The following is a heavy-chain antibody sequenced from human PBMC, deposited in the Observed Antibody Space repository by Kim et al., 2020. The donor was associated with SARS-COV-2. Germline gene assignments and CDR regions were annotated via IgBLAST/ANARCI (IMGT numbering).Heavy chain of an antibody. Sequence: SETLSLTCTVSGGSINSGDYYWSWIRQPPGKGLEWIGYIYYSGSTYYNPSLKSRVTISVDTSKNQFSLKLSSVTAADTAVYYCARGSKTGYSQRKYYYYGMDVWGQGTTVTVSS. D-gene: IGHD5-18*01. V-gene: IGHV4-30-4*01. CDR3: ARGSKTGYSQRKYYYYGMDV. CDR2: IYYSGST. J-gene: IGHJ6*02. CDR1: GGSINSGDYY.